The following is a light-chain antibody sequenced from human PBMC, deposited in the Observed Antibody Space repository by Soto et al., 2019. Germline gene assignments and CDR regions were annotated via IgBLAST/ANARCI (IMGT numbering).Light chain of an antibody. CDR2: GAS. Sequence: EIVLTQSPGTLYLSPGERATLSCRASQTLSSSHLAWYQQKPGQAPRLVIYGASTRATGIADRFSGSGSGTAFTLTITRLEPEDFAVYYCQQYTTSPFTFGPGTKVDIK. J-gene: IGKJ3*01. CDR1: QTLSSSH. V-gene: IGKV3-20*01. CDR3: QQYTTSPFT.